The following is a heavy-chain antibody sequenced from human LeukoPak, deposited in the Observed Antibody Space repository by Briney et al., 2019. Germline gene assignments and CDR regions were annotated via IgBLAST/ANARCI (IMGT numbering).Heavy chain of an antibody. Sequence: PGGSLRLSCAASGFTFDDYAMHWVRQAPGKGLEWVSLISGEGGSTYYADSVKGRFTISRDNSKNSLYLQMNSLRTEDTALYYCANGWGMASFDYWGQGTLVTVYS. V-gene: IGHV3-43*02. CDR2: ISGEGGST. D-gene: IGHD3-10*01. J-gene: IGHJ4*02. CDR1: GFTFDDYA. CDR3: ANGWGMASFDY.